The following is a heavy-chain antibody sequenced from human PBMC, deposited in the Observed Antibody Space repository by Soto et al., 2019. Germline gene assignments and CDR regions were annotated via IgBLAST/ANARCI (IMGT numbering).Heavy chain of an antibody. CDR2: ISYDGSNK. Sequence: SGGGVVQPGRSLRLSCAASGFTFSSYAMHWVRQAPGRGLECVAVISYDGSNKFYRDSVKGRFTISTDNSKNTLYLQINSLRYEDTAVYYCARGDREDIAVVVGARPGEYGVDVWGQGTTVTVSS. CDR1: GFTFSSYA. CDR3: ARGDREDIAVVVGARPGEYGVDV. J-gene: IGHJ6*02. V-gene: IGHV3-30-3*01. D-gene: IGHD2-15*01.